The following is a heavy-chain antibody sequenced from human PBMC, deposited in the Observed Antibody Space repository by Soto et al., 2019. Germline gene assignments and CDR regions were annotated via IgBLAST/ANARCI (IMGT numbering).Heavy chain of an antibody. CDR3: AIAFHYDSASSYQTFDY. CDR1: GFTFSSYA. D-gene: IGHD3-10*01. Sequence: GGSLRLSCAASGFTFSSYAMSWVRQAPGKGLEWVSAISGGGSSTYYADSVKGRFTISRDNSKNTLYLQMNSLRAEDTAVYYCAIAFHYDSASSYQTFDYWGQGTLVTVSS. J-gene: IGHJ4*02. V-gene: IGHV3-23*01. CDR2: ISGGGSST.